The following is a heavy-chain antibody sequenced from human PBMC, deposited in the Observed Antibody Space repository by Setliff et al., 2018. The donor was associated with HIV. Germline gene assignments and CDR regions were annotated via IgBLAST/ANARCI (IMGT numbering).Heavy chain of an antibody. J-gene: IGHJ4*02. CDR3: AKPDDSSGYYWGTFDY. D-gene: IGHD3-22*01. V-gene: IGHV3-30*18. Sequence: SCAASGFTFGGSGMHWVRQAPGRGLEWVAFISYEGRKKYYRDSVTGRFTISRDNSKNTLFLQMNSLRAEDTAVYHCAKPDDSSGYYWGTFDYWGQGTLVTVSS. CDR1: GFTFGGSG. CDR2: ISYEGRKK.